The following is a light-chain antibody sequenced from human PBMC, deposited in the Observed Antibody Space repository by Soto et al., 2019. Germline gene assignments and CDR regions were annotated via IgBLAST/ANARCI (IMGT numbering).Light chain of an antibody. Sequence: EIVMTQSPATLSVSPGERATLSCRASQSISSNLVWYQQKPGQAPRLLIYGASTRATGIPARFSGSGSGTEFTLTISRLQSEDFVVYYCQQYNNWPGTFGQGTRLEIK. CDR3: QQYNNWPGT. CDR1: QSISSN. CDR2: GAS. J-gene: IGKJ5*01. V-gene: IGKV3-15*01.